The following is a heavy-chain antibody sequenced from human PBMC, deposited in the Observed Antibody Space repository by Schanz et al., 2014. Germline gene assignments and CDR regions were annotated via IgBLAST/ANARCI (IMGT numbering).Heavy chain of an antibody. Sequence: EVQLVESGGIVVRPGGSLRLSCAASRFTFSNYAMSWVRQAPGKGLEWVSTIASGGSHTFYADSVTGRFTISGDNSKNTLFLQMNSLRVEDTAIYYCAKIWKAHHLTGRPGWSDGMDVWGQGTTV. J-gene: IGHJ6*02. CDR1: RFTFSNYA. CDR2: IASGGSHT. V-gene: IGHV3-23*04. D-gene: IGHD3-3*01. CDR3: AKIWKAHHLTGRPGWSDGMDV.